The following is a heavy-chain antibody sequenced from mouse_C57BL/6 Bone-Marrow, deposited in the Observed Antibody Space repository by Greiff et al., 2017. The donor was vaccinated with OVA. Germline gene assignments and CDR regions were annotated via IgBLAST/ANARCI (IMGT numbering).Heavy chain of an antibody. CDR1: GFTFTDYY. CDR2: IRNKANGYTT. CDR3: ARYPYYYGSSYWYFDD. Sequence: EVKLMESGGGLVQPGGSLSLSCAASGFTFTDYYMSWVRQPPGKALEWLGFIRNKANGYTTEYSASVKGRFTISRDNSQSILYLQMNALRAEDSATYYCARYPYYYGSSYWYFDDWGTGTTVTVSS. V-gene: IGHV7-3*01. J-gene: IGHJ1*03. D-gene: IGHD1-1*01.